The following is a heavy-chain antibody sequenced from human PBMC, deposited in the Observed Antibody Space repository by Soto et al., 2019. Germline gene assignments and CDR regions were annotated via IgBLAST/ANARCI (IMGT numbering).Heavy chain of an antibody. J-gene: IGHJ4*02. CDR1: GGSISSGDYY. CDR2: IYYSGST. Sequence: QVQLQESGPGLVKPSQTLSLTCTVSGGSISSGDYYWSWIRQPPGKGLEWIGYIYYSGSTYYNPSRQSRVTISVDTSKNQFSLKLSSVTAAETAVYYCASTPDLSGSNWYYFDYWGQGTLVTVSS. V-gene: IGHV4-30-4*01. D-gene: IGHD3-22*01. CDR3: ASTPDLSGSNWYYFDY.